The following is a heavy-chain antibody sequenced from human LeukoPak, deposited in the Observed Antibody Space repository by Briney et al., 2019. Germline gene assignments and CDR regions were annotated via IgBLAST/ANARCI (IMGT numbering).Heavy chain of an antibody. V-gene: IGHV4-59*01. CDR1: GGPISSYY. CDR2: IYYSGST. CDR3: ARHRYSSSWYIDY. D-gene: IGHD6-13*01. J-gene: IGHJ4*02. Sequence: SETLSLTCTVSGGPISSYYWSWIRQPPGKGLEWIGYIYYSGSTNYNPSLKSRVTISVDTSKNQFSLKLNSVTAADTAVYYCARHRYSSSWYIDYWGQGTLVTVSS.